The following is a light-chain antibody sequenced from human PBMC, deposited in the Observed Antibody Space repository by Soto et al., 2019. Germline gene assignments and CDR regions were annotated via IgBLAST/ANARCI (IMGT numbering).Light chain of an antibody. CDR1: NSNIGKNY. Sequence: QSVMTQPPSVSAAPGQRVTISCSGSNSNIGKNYVCWYQHFPGRAPKLLIFDNRKRPSGIPDRFSGSKSGTSATLGITGLQTGDEADYYCSSYTSSSTLFGTGTKLTVL. CDR2: DNR. J-gene: IGLJ1*01. CDR3: SSYTSSSTL. V-gene: IGLV1-51*01.